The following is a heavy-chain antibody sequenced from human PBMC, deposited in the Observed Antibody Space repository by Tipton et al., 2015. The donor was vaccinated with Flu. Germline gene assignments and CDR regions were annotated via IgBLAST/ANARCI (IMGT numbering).Heavy chain of an antibody. CDR1: GYILRNYG. V-gene: IGHV1-18*01. D-gene: IGHD6-13*01. J-gene: IGHJ6*02. CDR2: INGYNGNT. Sequence: QVQLVQSGAEVKKPGASVKVSCKASGYILRNYGISWVRQAPGQGLEWMGWINGYNGNTNYAQRVQGRVTLTTDTSTNTAFMELRSLRSDDTAAYYCARGLLAAIGREDYYGMDVWGQGTTVTVS. CDR3: ARGLLAAIGREDYYGMDV.